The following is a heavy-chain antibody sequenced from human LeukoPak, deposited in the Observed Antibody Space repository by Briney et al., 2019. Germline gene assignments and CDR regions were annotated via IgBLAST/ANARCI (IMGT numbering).Heavy chain of an antibody. V-gene: IGHV3-21*01. CDR1: GFTFSSYS. CDR2: ISSTSSYK. D-gene: IGHD1-1*01. Sequence: GGSLRLSCAASGFTFSSYSMKWVRQAPGKGLEWVSCISSTSSYKYYADSVKGRFTISRDNAKNSLYLQLNSLRAEDTALYYCVRPRSPASNDGGYWGQGTLVTVSS. J-gene: IGHJ4*02. CDR3: VRPRSPASNDGGY.